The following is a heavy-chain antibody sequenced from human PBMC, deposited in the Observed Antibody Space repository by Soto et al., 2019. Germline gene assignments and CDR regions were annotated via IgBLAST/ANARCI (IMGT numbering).Heavy chain of an antibody. CDR3: ARYCSGGGCHKGVPDY. D-gene: IGHD2-15*01. J-gene: IGHJ4*02. CDR2: INPNGGST. V-gene: IGHV1-46*01. Sequence: SVKDSCKAPAETFTSYYIHWVRQETGHGLEWMGIINPNGGSTRFAQTFQGRITMTRDTSTSTVYMELRSLRSEDTAVYYCARYCSGGGCHKGVPDYWGQGTLVTSPQ. CDR1: AETFTSYY.